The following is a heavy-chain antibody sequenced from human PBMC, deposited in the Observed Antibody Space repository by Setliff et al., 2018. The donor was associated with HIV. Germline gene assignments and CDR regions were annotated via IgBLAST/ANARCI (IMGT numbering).Heavy chain of an antibody. CDR1: GGTFSGYA. J-gene: IGHJ4*02. V-gene: IGHV1-69*13. CDR2: IIPIFGSP. Sequence: SVKVSCKASGGTFSGYAFSWVRQAPGQGLDWMGGIIPIFGSPTYAQRFQGRLTITADESTSTAYMGLSSLRSEDTAVYYCTRDRNLNREPYYFDYWGQGTLVTVTS. CDR3: TRDRNLNREPYYFDY. D-gene: IGHD1-1*01.